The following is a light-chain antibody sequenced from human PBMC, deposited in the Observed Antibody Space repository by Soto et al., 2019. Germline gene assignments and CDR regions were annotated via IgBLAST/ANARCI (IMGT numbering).Light chain of an antibody. CDR3: QQYANWPRT. CDR1: QYLHTR. J-gene: IGKJ1*01. V-gene: IGKV3-15*01. CDR2: QAS. Sequence: LSAFHGDRVTLSCRASQYLHTRLAWYQHRPGQAPRLLIYQASIRAAGIPARFSASGSGTEFTLTISSLQSEDFAVYYCQQYANWPRTFGQGTKLDI.